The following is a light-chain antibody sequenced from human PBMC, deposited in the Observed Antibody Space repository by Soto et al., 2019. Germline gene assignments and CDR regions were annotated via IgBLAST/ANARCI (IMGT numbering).Light chain of an antibody. CDR1: QSISNTY. Sequence: EIMLTQSPGTLSLSPGERATLSCRASQSISNTYLVWYQQKPGQAPRLLIYGASSRASGIPDRFSGSGSGTDFTLTINRLEPEDFELYYCQQFGSSPWTFGQGTKVEIK. J-gene: IGKJ1*01. V-gene: IGKV3-20*01. CDR3: QQFGSSPWT. CDR2: GAS.